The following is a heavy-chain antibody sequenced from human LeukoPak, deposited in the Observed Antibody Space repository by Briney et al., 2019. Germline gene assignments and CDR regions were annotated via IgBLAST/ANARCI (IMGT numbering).Heavy chain of an antibody. J-gene: IGHJ5*02. CDR3: ASLIVVVVAATHWFDP. D-gene: IGHD2-15*01. CDR2: MFYSEST. Sequence: SETLSLTCSVSGASVSDGNYYWSWIRQPPGKGLEWIGYMFYSESTKYNPSLKSRVTISVDTSKNQFSLKLSSVTAADTAVYYCASLIVVVVAATHWFDPWGQGTLVTVSS. CDR1: GASVSDGNYY. V-gene: IGHV4-61*01.